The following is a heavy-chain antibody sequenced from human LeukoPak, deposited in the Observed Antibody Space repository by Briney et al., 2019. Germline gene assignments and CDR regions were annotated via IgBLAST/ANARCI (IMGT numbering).Heavy chain of an antibody. CDR3: ARGSGYYYDSSGLNFDY. CDR1: GFTFSSYW. J-gene: IGHJ4*02. Sequence: GGSLRLSCAASGFTFSSYWMSWVRQAPGKGLEWVANIKQDGSEKYYVDSVKGRFTISRDNAKNSLYLQMNSLRAEDTAVYYCARGSGYYYDSSGLNFDYWGQGTPVTVSS. CDR2: IKQDGSEK. D-gene: IGHD3-22*01. V-gene: IGHV3-7*01.